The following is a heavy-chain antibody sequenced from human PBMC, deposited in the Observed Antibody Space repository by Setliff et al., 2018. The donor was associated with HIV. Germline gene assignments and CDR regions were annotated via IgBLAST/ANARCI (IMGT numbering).Heavy chain of an antibody. Sequence: SETLSLTCTVSGGSITGYYWSWVRQPPGKGLEWIGYIFYSGTTNYSPSLNSRATISVVTSKNSFSLRLSSVTAADTAVYYCARVNALIRAPFDYWGQGALVTVSS. V-gene: IGHV4-59*01. J-gene: IGHJ4*02. CDR3: ARVNALIRAPFDY. CDR2: IFYSGTT. CDR1: GGSITGYY.